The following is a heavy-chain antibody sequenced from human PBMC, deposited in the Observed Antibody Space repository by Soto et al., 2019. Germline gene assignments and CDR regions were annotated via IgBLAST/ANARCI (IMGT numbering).Heavy chain of an antibody. J-gene: IGHJ4*02. CDR3: ARVLYYYDSSGYYQMGFDY. CDR2: ISSSSSTI. CDR1: GFTFSSYS. V-gene: IGHV3-48*02. Sequence: VQLVESGGGVVQPGRSLRLSCAASGFTFSSYSMNWVRQAPGKGLEWVSYISSSSSTIYYADSVKGRFTISRDNAKNSLYLQMNSLRDEDTAVYYCARVLYYYDSSGYYQMGFDYWGQGTLVTVSS. D-gene: IGHD3-22*01.